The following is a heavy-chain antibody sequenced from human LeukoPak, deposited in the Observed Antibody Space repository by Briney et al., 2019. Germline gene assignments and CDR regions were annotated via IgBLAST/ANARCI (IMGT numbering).Heavy chain of an antibody. CDR2: INHSGST. V-gene: IGHV4-34*01. CDR3: ARAVTSGSYYEYGYYFDY. CDR1: GGSFSGYY. Sequence: SETLSLTCAVYGGSFSGYYWSWIRQPPGEGLEWIGEINHSGSTNYNPSLKSRVTISVDTSKNQFSLKLSSVTAADTAVYYCARAVTSGSYYEYGYYFDYWGQGTLVTVSS. J-gene: IGHJ4*02. D-gene: IGHD1-26*01.